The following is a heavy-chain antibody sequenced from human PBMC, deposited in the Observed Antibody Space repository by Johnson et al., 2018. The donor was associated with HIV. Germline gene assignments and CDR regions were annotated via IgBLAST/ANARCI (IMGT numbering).Heavy chain of an antibody. V-gene: IGHV3-66*01. CDR3: AREGAWEVRPGAFDI. J-gene: IGHJ3*02. D-gene: IGHD1-26*01. CDR2: IYSGGSI. CDR1: GFTVSSNY. Sequence: VQLVESGGGLVQPGGSLRLSCAASGFTVSSNYMSWVRQAPGKGLEWLSVIYSGGSIYYADSVKGRCSISRDNSKNTLYLQMNSLRVEDTAVYYCAREGAWEVRPGAFDIWGQGTMVTVSS.